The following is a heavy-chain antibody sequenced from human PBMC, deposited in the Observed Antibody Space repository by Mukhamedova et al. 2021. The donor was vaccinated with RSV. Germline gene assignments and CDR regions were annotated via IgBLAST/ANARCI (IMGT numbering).Heavy chain of an antibody. V-gene: IGHV3-11*04. J-gene: IGHJ6*02. Sequence: DSVKGRFTISRDNAKNSVYLQMNSLRVEDTAVYYCARGVDMANYYYDMDVWGQGTTVTVSS. CDR3: ARGVDMANYYYDMDV. D-gene: IGHD5-12*01.